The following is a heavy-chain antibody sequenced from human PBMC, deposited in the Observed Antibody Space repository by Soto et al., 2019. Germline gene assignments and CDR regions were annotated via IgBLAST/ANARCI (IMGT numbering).Heavy chain of an antibody. CDR1: GFTFSYYG. CDR3: AKRFGNSSSRGWYYGMDV. J-gene: IGHJ6*02. Sequence: EVQLLESGGGLVQPGGSLRLSCEASGFTFSYYGMSWVRQAPGKGLEWVSGISGTGGSTYYADSVKGRFTISRDNSKTTLYLQMNSLRIEDTALYYCAKRFGNSSSRGWYYGMDVWGQGTTVTVSS. CDR2: ISGTGGST. D-gene: IGHD6-6*01. V-gene: IGHV3-23*01.